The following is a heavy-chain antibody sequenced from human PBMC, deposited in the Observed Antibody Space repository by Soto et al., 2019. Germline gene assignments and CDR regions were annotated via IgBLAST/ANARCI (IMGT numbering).Heavy chain of an antibody. CDR2: INPSGGST. D-gene: IGHD3-3*01. Sequence: GASVKVSCKASGYTFTSYYMHWVRQAPGQGLEGMGIINPSGGSTSYAQKFQGRVTMTRDTSTSTVYMELSSLRSEDTAVYYCAREGDFWSGYLVYYYGMDVWGQGTTVTV. V-gene: IGHV1-46*01. J-gene: IGHJ6*02. CDR3: AREGDFWSGYLVYYYGMDV. CDR1: GYTFTSYY.